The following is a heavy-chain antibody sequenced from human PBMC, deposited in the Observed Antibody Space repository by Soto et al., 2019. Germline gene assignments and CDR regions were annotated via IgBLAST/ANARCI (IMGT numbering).Heavy chain of an antibody. Sequence: GGSLRLSCAASGFTFSDYTMSWVRQAPGKVLECISVILSDYNTYYAGSVRGRFTISRDNSKNTLYLEMNSLRAEDTAVYYCARRTSGYFGYWGQGALVTVSS. V-gene: IGHV3-23*03. CDR1: GFTFSDYT. D-gene: IGHD6-19*01. CDR3: ARRTSGYFGY. CDR2: ILSDYNT. J-gene: IGHJ4*02.